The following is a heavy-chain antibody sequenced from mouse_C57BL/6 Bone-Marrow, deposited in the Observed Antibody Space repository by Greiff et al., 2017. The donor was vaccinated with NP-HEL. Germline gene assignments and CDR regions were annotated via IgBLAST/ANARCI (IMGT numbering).Heavy chain of an antibody. CDR3: ARQYYYGSFAY. V-gene: IGHV5-12*01. J-gene: IGHJ3*01. CDR2: ISNGGGST. Sequence: DVHLVESGGGLVQPGGSLKLSCAASGFTFSDYYMYWVRQTPEKRLEWVAYISNGGGSTYYPDTVKGRFTISRDNAKNTLYLQMSRLKSEDTAMYYCARQYYYGSFAYWGQGTLVTISA. CDR1: GFTFSDYY. D-gene: IGHD1-1*01.